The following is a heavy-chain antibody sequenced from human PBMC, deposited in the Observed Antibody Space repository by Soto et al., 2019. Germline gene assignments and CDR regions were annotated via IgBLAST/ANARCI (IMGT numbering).Heavy chain of an antibody. D-gene: IGHD5-12*01. CDR2: INHSGST. Sequence: SETLSLTCAVYGGSFSGYYWSWIRQPPGKGLEWIGEINHSGSTNYNPSLKSRVTISVDTSKNQFSPKLSSVTAADTAVYYCASGYDSYYYYGMDVWGQGTTVTVSS. CDR1: GGSFSGYY. V-gene: IGHV4-34*01. J-gene: IGHJ6*02. CDR3: ASGYDSYYYYGMDV.